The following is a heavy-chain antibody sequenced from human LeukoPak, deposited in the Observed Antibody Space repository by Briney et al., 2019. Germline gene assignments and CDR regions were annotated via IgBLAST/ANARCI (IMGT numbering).Heavy chain of an antibody. D-gene: IGHD3-10*01. V-gene: IGHV4-39*07. CDR3: ARDRGVPRPCYVDQ. CDR2: IHYNGST. CDR1: GGSISSSSYY. Sequence: SATLSLTCTVSGGSISSSSYYWGCIRQPPGKGLEWIGSIHYNGSTCYNPSLERPVIMSVDTYKNQFSLNLTSVTAADAAMYYCARDRGVPRPCYVDQWGHGSLVTVSS. J-gene: IGHJ4*01.